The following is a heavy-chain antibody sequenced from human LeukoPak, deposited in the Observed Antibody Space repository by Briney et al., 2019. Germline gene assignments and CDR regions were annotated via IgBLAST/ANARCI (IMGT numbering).Heavy chain of an antibody. CDR1: DFTFSFYW. CDR2: ILPDGSQK. CDR3: ARDPADY. J-gene: IGHJ4*02. Sequence: GGSLRLSCVASDFTFSFYWMTWVRQAPGKGLEWVANILPDGSQKYYVDSVKGRFTISRDNPKNSLYLQINSLRAEDTAVYYCARDPADYRGQGTLVTVSS. V-gene: IGHV3-7*01.